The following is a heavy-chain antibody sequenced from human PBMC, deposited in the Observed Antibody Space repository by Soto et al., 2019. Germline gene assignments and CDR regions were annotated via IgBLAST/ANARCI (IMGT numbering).Heavy chain of an antibody. Sequence: PSETLSLTCTVSGGSISSGGYYWSWIRQHPGKGLEWIGYIYYSGSTYYNPSLKSRVTISVDTSKNQFSLKLSSVTAADTAVYYCARGPDYGDYYSYFDYWGQGTLVTVSS. V-gene: IGHV4-31*03. CDR1: GGSISSGGYY. D-gene: IGHD4-17*01. J-gene: IGHJ4*02. CDR3: ARGPDYGDYYSYFDY. CDR2: IYYSGST.